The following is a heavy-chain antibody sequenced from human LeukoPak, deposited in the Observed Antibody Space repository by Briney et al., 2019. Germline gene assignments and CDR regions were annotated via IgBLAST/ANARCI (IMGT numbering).Heavy chain of an antibody. J-gene: IGHJ6*03. CDR1: GFTFSSYE. Sequence: GGSLRLSCAASGFTFSSYEMNWVRQAPGKGLEWVSRMNDDGSSTSYAEALKGRFTISRDNAKNTLYLHMSNLRAEDTAVYYCAREAYGPDYYMDVWGKGTTVTISS. CDR2: MNDDGSST. D-gene: IGHD3-10*01. V-gene: IGHV3-74*01. CDR3: AREAYGPDYYMDV.